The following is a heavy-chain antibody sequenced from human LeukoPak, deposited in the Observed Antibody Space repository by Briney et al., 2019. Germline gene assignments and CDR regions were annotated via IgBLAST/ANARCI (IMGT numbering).Heavy chain of an antibody. CDR1: GGSISSSSYD. CDR2: IYYSGST. D-gene: IGHD3-3*01. V-gene: IGHV4-39*01. CDR3: ARWSGGYFDH. J-gene: IGHJ4*02. Sequence: WKTLSLTCTVSGGSISSSSYDWGWIRQPPGKGLEWIGSIYYSGSTYYNPSLNSRVTISVATSNNEFSLTLSSVTALESPLYYCARWSGGYFDHWGQGTLVTVSS.